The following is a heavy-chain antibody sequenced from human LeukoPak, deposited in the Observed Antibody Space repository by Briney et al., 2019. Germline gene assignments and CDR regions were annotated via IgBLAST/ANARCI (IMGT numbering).Heavy chain of an antibody. J-gene: IGHJ4*02. CDR1: GFTFDDYA. CDR2: ISWNSGSI. Sequence: GGSLRLSCAASGFTFDDYAMHWVRQAPGKGLEWVSGISWNSGSIGYADSVKGRFTISRDNAKNSLYLQMNSLRAEDTALYYCAKDISGSGRYYFDYWGQGTLVTVSS. D-gene: IGHD6-19*01. V-gene: IGHV3-9*01. CDR3: AKDISGSGRYYFDY.